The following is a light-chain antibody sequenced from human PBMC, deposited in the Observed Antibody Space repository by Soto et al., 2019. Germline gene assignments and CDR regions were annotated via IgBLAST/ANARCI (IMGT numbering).Light chain of an antibody. CDR2: DVS. CDR1: SSDVGGYNY. Sequence: QSLLTQPGSVSGSPGQSFTISCTGTSSDVGGYNYVSWYQQHPGKAPKLMIYDVSKRPSGVPDRFSGSKSGNTASLTISGLQAEDEADYCCCSYAGSYTHGFGTGTKVTVL. J-gene: IGLJ1*01. CDR3: CSYAGSYTHG. V-gene: IGLV2-11*01.